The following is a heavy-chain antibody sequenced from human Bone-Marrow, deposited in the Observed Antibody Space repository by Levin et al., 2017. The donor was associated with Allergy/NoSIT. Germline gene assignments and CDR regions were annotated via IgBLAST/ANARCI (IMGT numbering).Heavy chain of an antibody. Sequence: PGGSLRLSCAASGFTFSSYGMHWVRQAPGKGLEWVAVISYDGSNKYYADSVKGRFTISRDNSKNTLYLQMNSLRAEDTAVYYCAKDQRNVGATPREETYYFDYWGQGTLVTVSS. CDR3: AKDQRNVGATPREETYYFDY. V-gene: IGHV3-30*18. D-gene: IGHD1-26*01. J-gene: IGHJ4*02. CDR2: ISYDGSNK. CDR1: GFTFSSYG.